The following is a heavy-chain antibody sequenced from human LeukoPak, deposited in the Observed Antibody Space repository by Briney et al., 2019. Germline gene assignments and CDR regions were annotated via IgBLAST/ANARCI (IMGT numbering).Heavy chain of an antibody. Sequence: SETLSLTCTVSGGSISSSSYYWGWIRQPPGKGLEWIGSIYYSGSTYYNPSLKSRVTISVDTSKNQFSLKLSSVTAADTAVYYCARHVRGYSGYDWTLGYFDYWGQGTLVTVSS. CDR3: ARHVRGYSGYDWTLGYFDY. D-gene: IGHD5-12*01. V-gene: IGHV4-39*01. CDR1: GGSISSSSYY. J-gene: IGHJ4*02. CDR2: IYYSGST.